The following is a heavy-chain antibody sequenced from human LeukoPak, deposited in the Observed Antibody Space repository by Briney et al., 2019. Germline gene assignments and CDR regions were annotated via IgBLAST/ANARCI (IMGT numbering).Heavy chain of an antibody. Sequence: GGSLRLSCAASGFTFSSYWMGWVRQAPGKGLEWVANIKQGGSEKYYVDSVKGRFTISRDNAKNSLYLQMNSLRAEDTAVYYCARVGVGPHVLRYFDWSYGYWGQGTLVTVSS. CDR3: ARVGVGPHVLRYFDWSYGY. J-gene: IGHJ4*02. CDR1: GFTFSSYW. D-gene: IGHD3-9*01. V-gene: IGHV3-7*03. CDR2: IKQGGSEK.